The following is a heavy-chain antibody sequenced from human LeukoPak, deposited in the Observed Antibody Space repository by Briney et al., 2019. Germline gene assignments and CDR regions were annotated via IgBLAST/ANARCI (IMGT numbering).Heavy chain of an antibody. CDR3: ARGPLLDYDGGGYYYFDY. CDR2: MYYSGST. V-gene: IGHV4-59*04. D-gene: IGHD3-22*01. J-gene: IGHJ4*02. Sequence: SETLSLTCTVSGGSISSYYWSWIRQPPGKGLEWIGYMYYSGSTNYNPSLKSRVTMSVDTSKNQFSLTLSSVTAADTAVYYCARGPLLDYDGGGYYYFDYWGQGTLVTVSS. CDR1: GGSISSYY.